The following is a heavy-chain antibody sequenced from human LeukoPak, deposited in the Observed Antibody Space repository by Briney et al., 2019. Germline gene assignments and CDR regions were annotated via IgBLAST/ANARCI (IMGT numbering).Heavy chain of an antibody. CDR2: INHSGST. V-gene: IGHV4-34*01. CDR3: AREIVGVNFDY. Sequence: SETLSLTCAVYGGSFSGYYWSLIRQPPRKGLEWIGEINHSGSTNYNPSLKSRVTISVDTSKNQFSLKLSSVTAADTAVYYCAREIVGVNFDYWGQGTLVTVSS. CDR1: GGSFSGYY. J-gene: IGHJ4*02. D-gene: IGHD1-26*01.